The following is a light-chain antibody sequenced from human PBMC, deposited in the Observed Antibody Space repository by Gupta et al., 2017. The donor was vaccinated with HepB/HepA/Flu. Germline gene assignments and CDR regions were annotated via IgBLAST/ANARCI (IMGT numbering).Light chain of an antibody. Sequence: QSALTQPASVSGSPGQSITISCTGTSRDLGAYNYVSWHQQDPGKAPKLMIYEVSNRPSGVSNRFSGTKSGNTASLTISGHQAEDEADYYCSSYTSRRTFVFGGGTKMTVL. CDR2: EVS. V-gene: IGLV2-14*01. CDR1: SRDLGAYNY. CDR3: SSYTSRRTFV. J-gene: IGLJ2*01.